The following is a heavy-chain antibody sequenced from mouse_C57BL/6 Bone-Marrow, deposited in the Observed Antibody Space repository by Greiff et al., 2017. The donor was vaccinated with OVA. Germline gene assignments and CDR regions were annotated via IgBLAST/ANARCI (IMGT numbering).Heavy chain of an antibody. V-gene: IGHV7-3*01. D-gene: IGHD2-12*01. CDR2: IRNKANGYTT. J-gene: IGHJ4*01. CDR3: ARSSVTGMDY. CDR1: GFTFTDYY. Sequence: EVKVVESGGGLVQPGGSLSLSCAASGFTFTDYYMSWVRQPPGKALEWLGFIRNKANGYTTEYSASVKGRFTISRDNSQSILYLQMNALRAEDSATYYCARSSVTGMDYWGQGTSVTVSS.